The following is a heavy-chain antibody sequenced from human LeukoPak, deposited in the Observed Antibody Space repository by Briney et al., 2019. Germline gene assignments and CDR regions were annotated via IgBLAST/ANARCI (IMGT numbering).Heavy chain of an antibody. CDR2: IRSEANNDAT. D-gene: IGHD2/OR15-2a*01. J-gene: IGHJ4*02. Sequence: GGSLRLSCAASGFTLSGSTMHWVRQASGKGQEWVGRIRSEANNDATEYAASVKGRFTISRNDSQNTAYLQMNSLKTDDTAVYYCTRLSTSQITDYWGQGTLVTVSS. V-gene: IGHV3-73*01. CDR1: GFTLSGST. CDR3: TRLSTSQITDY.